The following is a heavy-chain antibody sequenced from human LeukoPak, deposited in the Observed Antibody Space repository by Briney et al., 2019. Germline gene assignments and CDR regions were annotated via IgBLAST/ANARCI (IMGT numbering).Heavy chain of an antibody. CDR2: ISGSGGNT. Sequence: PGGSLRLSCAASGFTFSNYAMSWVRQAPGKGLEWVSAISGSGGNTYYADSVKGRFTISRDNSKNTLYLQMNSLRAEDTAVYYCARAIAAAGDYWGQGTLVTVSS. J-gene: IGHJ4*02. D-gene: IGHD6-13*01. CDR1: GFTFSNYA. V-gene: IGHV3-23*01. CDR3: ARAIAAAGDY.